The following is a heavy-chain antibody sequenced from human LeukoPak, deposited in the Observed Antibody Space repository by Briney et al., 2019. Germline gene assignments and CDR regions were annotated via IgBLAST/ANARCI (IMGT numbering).Heavy chain of an antibody. CDR1: GFTFSSYA. CDR2: ISGSGGST. Sequence: PGGSLRLSCAASGFTFSSYAMSWVRQAPGKGLEWVSAISGSGGSTYYADSVKGRFTISRDNSKNTLYLQMNSLRAEDTAVYYCAKGPQSGWYVVVWFDPWGQGTLVTVSS. V-gene: IGHV3-23*01. CDR3: AKGPQSGWYVVVWFDP. J-gene: IGHJ5*02. D-gene: IGHD6-19*01.